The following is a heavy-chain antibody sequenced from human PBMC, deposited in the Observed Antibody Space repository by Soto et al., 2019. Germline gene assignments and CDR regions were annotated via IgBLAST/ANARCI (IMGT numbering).Heavy chain of an antibody. CDR2: INAGNGNT. CDR1: GYTFTSYA. CDR3: ARGDWWLFDY. Sequence: QVQLVQSGAEEKKPGPSVKVSCKASGYTFTSYAIHWLRQAPGQRLEWMGWINAGNGNTKYSQQFQGRVTITRDTSASTDYMELIILKSEDTAVYYCARGDWWLFDYWGQGTLVTVSS. D-gene: IGHD2-8*02. V-gene: IGHV1-3*05. J-gene: IGHJ4*02.